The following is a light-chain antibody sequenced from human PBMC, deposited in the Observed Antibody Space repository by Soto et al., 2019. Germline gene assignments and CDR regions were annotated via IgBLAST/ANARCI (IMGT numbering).Light chain of an antibody. Sequence: IVMAQPPLSLSVTPGEPASISCRSSQSLLHSNGYKYLDWYLQKPGQSPQLLIYLGSNRASGVPDRFSGSGSGTDFTLKISRVEAEDVGVYYCMQALQTPITFGQGTLLEI. CDR1: QSLLHSNGYKY. V-gene: IGKV2-28*01. CDR2: LGS. J-gene: IGKJ5*01. CDR3: MQALQTPIT.